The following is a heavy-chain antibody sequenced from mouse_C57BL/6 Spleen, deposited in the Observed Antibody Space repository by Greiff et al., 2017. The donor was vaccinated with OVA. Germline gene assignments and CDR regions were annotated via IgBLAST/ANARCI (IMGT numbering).Heavy chain of an antibody. CDR2: INPNNGGT. CDR3: ARGGDYPYYFDY. Sequence: VQLKQSGPELVKPGASVKMSCKASGYTFTDYNLHWVKQSHGKSLEWIGYINPNNGGTSYNQKFKGKATLTVNKSSSTAYMELRSLTSEDSAVYYCARGGDYPYYFDYWGQGTTLTVSS. CDR1: GYTFTDYN. J-gene: IGHJ2*01. D-gene: IGHD2-4*01. V-gene: IGHV1-22*01.